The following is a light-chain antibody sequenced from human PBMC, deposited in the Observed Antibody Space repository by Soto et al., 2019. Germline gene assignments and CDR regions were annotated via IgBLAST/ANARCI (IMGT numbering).Light chain of an antibody. J-gene: IGLJ2*01. Sequence: QSAMTQPASVSGSPGQSITISCTGTSSDVGGYNYVSWYQQHPGKAPKLMIYEVSNRPSGVSNRFSGSKSGNTASLTISGLQAEDEADYYCSSYTSSNVVFGGGTPLTVL. CDR2: EVS. CDR3: SSYTSSNVV. CDR1: SSDVGGYNY. V-gene: IGLV2-14*01.